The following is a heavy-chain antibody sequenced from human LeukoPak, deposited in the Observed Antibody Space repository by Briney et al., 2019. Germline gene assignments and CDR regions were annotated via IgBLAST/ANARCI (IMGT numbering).Heavy chain of an antibody. J-gene: IGHJ3*01. Sequence: PSQTLSLTCTVSGGSISSGGYYWSWIRQPPGKGLEWIGYIYHSGSTYYNPSLKSRVTISVDRSKNQFSLKLSSVTAADTAVYYCARHMSVTYDAFDLWGRGTMVTVSS. V-gene: IGHV4-30-2*01. D-gene: IGHD2-21*02. CDR3: ARHMSVTYDAFDL. CDR1: GGSISSGGYY. CDR2: IYHSGST.